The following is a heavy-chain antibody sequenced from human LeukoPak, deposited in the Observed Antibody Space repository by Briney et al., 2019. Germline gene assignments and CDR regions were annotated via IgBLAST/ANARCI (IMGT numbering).Heavy chain of an antibody. CDR1: GFTFSSYA. CDR3: AKILERELQYYYYGMDV. J-gene: IGHJ6*02. V-gene: IGHV3-23*01. CDR2: ISTTGDRT. Sequence: HPGGSLRLSCAASGFTFSSYAMIWVYQAPGKGLESISSISTTGDRTYYADSVKGRFAISRDNSKNTLYLQMNSLRAEDTAVYYCAKILERELQYYYYGMDVWGQGTSVTVSS. D-gene: IGHD5-24*01.